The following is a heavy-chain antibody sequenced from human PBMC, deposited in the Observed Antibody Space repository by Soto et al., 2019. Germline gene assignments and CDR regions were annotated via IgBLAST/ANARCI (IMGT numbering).Heavy chain of an antibody. CDR1: GYTFTGYY. J-gene: IGHJ3*02. CDR2: INPNSGGT. Sequence: ASVKVSCKASGYTFTGYYMHWVRQAPGQGLEWMGWINPNSGGTNYAQKFQGRVTMTRDTSISTAYMELSRLRSDDTAVYYCARDPSPADDSSGYHGAFDIWGQGTMVTVSS. V-gene: IGHV1-2*02. CDR3: ARDPSPADDSSGYHGAFDI. D-gene: IGHD3-22*01.